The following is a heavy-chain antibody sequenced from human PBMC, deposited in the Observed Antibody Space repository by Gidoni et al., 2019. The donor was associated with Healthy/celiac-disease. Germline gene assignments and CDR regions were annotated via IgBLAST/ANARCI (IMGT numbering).Heavy chain of an antibody. CDR1: GYTFTGYY. CDR3: ARSPAVAAMGFGRRFDY. D-gene: IGHD6-19*01. J-gene: IGHJ4*02. CDR2: INPNSGGT. V-gene: IGHV1-2*02. Sequence: QVQLVQSGAEVTKPGASVTVSCKASGYTFTGYYMHWVRQAPGQGLEWMGWINPNSGGTNYAQKFQGRVTMTRDTSISTAYMELSRLRSDDTAVYYCARSPAVAAMGFGRRFDYWGQGTLVTVSS.